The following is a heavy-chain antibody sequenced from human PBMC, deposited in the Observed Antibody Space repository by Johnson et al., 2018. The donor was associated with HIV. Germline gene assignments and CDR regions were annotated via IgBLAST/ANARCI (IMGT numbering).Heavy chain of an antibody. V-gene: IGHV3-30*19. CDR3: ARGLAADAFDI. CDR2: ISYDGSTK. J-gene: IGHJ3*02. D-gene: IGHD6-13*01. Sequence: QVQLVESGGGVVQPGRSLRLSCAASGFTFSSYGMHWVRQAPGKGLEWVAVISYDGSTKYSPASVKGRFTISRDNSKNTLYLQMNSLRAEDTAVYYCARGLAADAFDIWGQGTMVTVSS. CDR1: GFTFSSYG.